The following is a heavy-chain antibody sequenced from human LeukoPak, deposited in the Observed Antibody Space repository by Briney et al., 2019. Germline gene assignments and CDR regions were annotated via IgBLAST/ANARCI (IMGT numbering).Heavy chain of an antibody. Sequence: GGSLRLSCAASGFTFSDYYMSWIRQAPGKGLEWVSYISSSGSTIYYADSVKGRFTISRDNAKNSLYLQMNSLRAEDTAVYYCARVSTGGSSVGRGYYYYYYMDVWGKGTTVTVSS. D-gene: IGHD6-6*01. CDR2: ISSSGSTI. J-gene: IGHJ6*03. CDR3: ARVSTGGSSVGRGYYYYYYMDV. CDR1: GFTFSDYY. V-gene: IGHV3-11*01.